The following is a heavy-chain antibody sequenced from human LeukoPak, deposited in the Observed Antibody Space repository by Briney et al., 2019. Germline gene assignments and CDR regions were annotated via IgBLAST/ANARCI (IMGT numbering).Heavy chain of an antibody. CDR2: IYWNDDK. CDR1: GFSLSTSGVG. D-gene: IGHD3-3*01. Sequence: SGPTLVNPTQTLTLTCTFSGFSLSTSGVGVGWVRQPPGKALEWLALIYWNDDKRYSPSLKSRLTITKDTSKNQVVLTMTNMDPVDTATYYCAHRDPGGYDFWSGPNWFDPWGQGTLVTVSS. V-gene: IGHV2-5*01. J-gene: IGHJ5*02. CDR3: AHRDPGGYDFWSGPNWFDP.